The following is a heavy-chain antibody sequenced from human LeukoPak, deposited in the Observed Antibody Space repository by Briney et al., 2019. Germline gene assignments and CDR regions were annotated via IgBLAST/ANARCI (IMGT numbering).Heavy chain of an antibody. CDR2: INPSGGST. Sequence: ASVKVSCKASGYTFTSYYMHWVRQAPGQGLEWMGIINPSGGSTSYAQKFQGRVTMTRDTSISTAYMELSRLRSDDTAVYYCARSVAGFYYFDYWGQGTLVTVSS. CDR1: GYTFTSYY. J-gene: IGHJ4*02. CDR3: ARSVAGFYYFDY. D-gene: IGHD6-19*01. V-gene: IGHV1-46*01.